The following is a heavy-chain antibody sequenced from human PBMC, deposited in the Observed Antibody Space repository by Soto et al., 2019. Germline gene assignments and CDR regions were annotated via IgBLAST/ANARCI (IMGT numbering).Heavy chain of an antibody. J-gene: IGHJ4*02. CDR2: ISSSGSTI. D-gene: IGHD2-2*02. CDR3: ASAYCSSTSCYTRGFDY. V-gene: IGHV3-48*03. Sequence: GGSLRLSCAASGFTFSSYEMNWVRQAPGKGLEWVSYISSSGSTIYYADSVKGRFTISRDNAKNSLYLQMNSLRAEDTAVYYCASAYCSSTSCYTRGFDYWGQGTLVTVSS. CDR1: GFTFSSYE.